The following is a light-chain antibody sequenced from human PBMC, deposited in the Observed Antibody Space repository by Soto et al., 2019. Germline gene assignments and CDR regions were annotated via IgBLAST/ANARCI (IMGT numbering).Light chain of an antibody. CDR2: NNN. Sequence: QSVLTQPPSASETPGQRVIISCSGGSSNIGSNTVNWYQQVPGTAPKLLISNNNQRPSGVPDRFSGSKSGTSASLAISGLQSEDEDDYYCAAWDGDLNAVVFGGGTQLTVL. CDR3: AAWDGDLNAVV. CDR1: SSNIGSNT. V-gene: IGLV1-44*01. J-gene: IGLJ2*01.